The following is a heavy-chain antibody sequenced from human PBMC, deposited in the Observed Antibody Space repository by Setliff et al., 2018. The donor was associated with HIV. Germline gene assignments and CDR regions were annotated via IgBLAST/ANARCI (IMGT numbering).Heavy chain of an antibody. Sequence: SETLSLTCAVYGGSFSGHYWTWIRQPPGKGLEWIGEITHSGSTNYNPSFETRVTISVDTSKNQFSLKLSSVTAADTAVYYCAKGVAGLQYYYYYMDVWGKGTTVTVSS. CDR3: AKGVAGLQYYYYYMDV. D-gene: IGHD6-19*01. CDR1: GGSFSGHY. V-gene: IGHV4-34*01. CDR2: ITHSGST. J-gene: IGHJ6*03.